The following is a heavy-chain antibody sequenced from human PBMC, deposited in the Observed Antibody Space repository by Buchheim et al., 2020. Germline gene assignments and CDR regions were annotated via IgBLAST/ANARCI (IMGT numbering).Heavy chain of an antibody. Sequence: QVQLVESGGGVVQPGRSLRLSCAASGFTFSSYAMHWVRQAPGKGLEWVAVISYDGSNKYYADSVKGRFTISRDNSKNTLYLPMNSLRAEDTAVYYCARDVLRYFDWLFPQYYYYYGMDVWGQGTT. CDR3: ARDVLRYFDWLFPQYYYYYGMDV. V-gene: IGHV3-30*04. D-gene: IGHD3-9*01. CDR1: GFTFSSYA. CDR2: ISYDGSNK. J-gene: IGHJ6*02.